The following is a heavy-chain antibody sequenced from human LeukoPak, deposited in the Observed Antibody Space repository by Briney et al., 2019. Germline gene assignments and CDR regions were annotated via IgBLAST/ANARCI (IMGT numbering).Heavy chain of an antibody. D-gene: IGHD6-19*01. V-gene: IGHV3-7*01. CDR1: QFNICYAR. Sequence: AGSLRLSSAASQFNICYARTHWVRQAPGKGLEWVASIKEDGRDIHYLDSVKGRFSISRDNAKNSLYLEMNTLRAEDTAVYYCVRGSGWFFGLWGQGSLVTVSS. CDR2: IKEDGRDI. CDR3: VRGSGWFFGL. J-gene: IGHJ4*02.